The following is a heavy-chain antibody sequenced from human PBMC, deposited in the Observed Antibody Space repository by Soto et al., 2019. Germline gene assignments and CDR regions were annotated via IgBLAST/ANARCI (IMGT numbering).Heavy chain of an antibody. V-gene: IGHV3-48*02. CDR3: VRGGATIFDY. CDR2: ISSSSSTI. Sequence: GGSLRLSCAASGFTFTSYSMNWVRQAPGKGLEWVSCISSSSSTIYYADSMKGRFTISRDHAKNSLYLQVNSLRDEDTAVYYCVRGGATIFDYWGRGTLVTVSS. D-gene: IGHD1-26*01. CDR1: GFTFTSYS. J-gene: IGHJ4*02.